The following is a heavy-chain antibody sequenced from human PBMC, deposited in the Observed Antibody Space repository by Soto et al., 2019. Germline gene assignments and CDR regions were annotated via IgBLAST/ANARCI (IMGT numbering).Heavy chain of an antibody. CDR1: GGTFSSYA. CDR2: IIPIFGTA. V-gene: IGHV1-69*13. Sequence: SVKVSCKASGGTFSSYAISWVRQAPGQGLEWMGGIIPIFGTANYAQEFQGRVTITADESTSTAYMELSSLRSEDTAVYYCEMTFERPDAFDIWGQGTMVTVSS. J-gene: IGHJ3*02. CDR3: EMTFERPDAFDI. D-gene: IGHD3-9*01.